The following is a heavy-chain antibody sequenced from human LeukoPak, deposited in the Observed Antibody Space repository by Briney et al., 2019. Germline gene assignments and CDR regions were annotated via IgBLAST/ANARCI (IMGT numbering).Heavy chain of an antibody. J-gene: IGHJ4*02. CDR3: ARDSGSGSYTGPYFDY. Sequence: GGSLRLSCAASGFTFSSYSMNWVRQAPGKGLEWVSSISSSSSYIYYADSVKGRFTISRDNAKNSLYLQMNSLRAEDTAVYYCARDSGSGSYTGPYFDYWGQRTLVTVSS. CDR1: GFTFSSYS. D-gene: IGHD3-10*01. V-gene: IGHV3-21*01. CDR2: ISSSSSYI.